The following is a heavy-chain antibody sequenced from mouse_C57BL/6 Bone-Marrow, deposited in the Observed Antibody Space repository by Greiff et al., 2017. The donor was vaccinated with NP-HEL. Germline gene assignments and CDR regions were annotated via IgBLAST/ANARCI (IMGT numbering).Heavy chain of an antibody. J-gene: IGHJ4*01. V-gene: IGHV5-4*01. Sequence: EVQVVESGGGLVKPGGSLKLSCAASGFTFSSYAMSWVRQTPEKRLEWVATISDGGSYTYYPDNVKGRFTISRDNAKNNLYLQMIQLRSEDTAMYYCARDRDTTVVPLMDYWGQGTSVTVSS. CDR2: ISDGGSYT. CDR1: GFTFSSYA. D-gene: IGHD1-1*01. CDR3: ARDRDTTVVPLMDY.